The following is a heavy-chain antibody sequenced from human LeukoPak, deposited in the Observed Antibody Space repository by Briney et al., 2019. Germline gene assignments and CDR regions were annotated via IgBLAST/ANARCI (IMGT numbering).Heavy chain of an antibody. CDR2: IIPSSGST. D-gene: IGHD4-11*01. Sequence: ASVKVSCKASGYAITSYHIHWMRRAPGQGLGWMGIIIPSSGSTTYAQKFQGRVTMTRDTSTSTVYMELSSLTSDDTAVYFCARSDYSDYRGLGFWGQGTLVTVSS. CDR1: GYAITSYH. CDR3: ARSDYSDYRGLGF. V-gene: IGHV1-46*01. J-gene: IGHJ4*02.